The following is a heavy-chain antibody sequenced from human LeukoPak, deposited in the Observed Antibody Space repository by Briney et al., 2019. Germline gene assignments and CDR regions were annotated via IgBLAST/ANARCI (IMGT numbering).Heavy chain of an antibody. CDR1: GFTFSSYW. V-gene: IGHV3-7*01. CDR2: IKQDGSEK. CDR3: ARGGSSWYLPPYYFDY. J-gene: IGHJ4*02. Sequence: GGSLRLSCAASGFTFSSYWMSWVRQAPGKGLEWVANIKQDGSEKYYVDSVKGRFTISRDNAKNSLYLQTNSLRAEDTAVYYCARGGSSWYLPPYYFDYWGQGTLVTVSS. D-gene: IGHD6-13*01.